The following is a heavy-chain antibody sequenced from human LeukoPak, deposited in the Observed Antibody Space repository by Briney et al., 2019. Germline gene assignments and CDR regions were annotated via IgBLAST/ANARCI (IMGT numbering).Heavy chain of an antibody. V-gene: IGHV3-43D*03. CDR2: ISWDASGT. J-gene: IGHJ6*03. CDR3: AKERRGYYMDV. CDR1: AFNFGHYA. D-gene: IGHD3-10*01. Sequence: GGDLSLSCSACAFNFGHYAMQWVRQAPGNGLEWVSLISWDASGTYYADAVKGRFTISRDNSKNSLSLQMNSLSPEDNALYYCAKERRGYYMDVWGKGTTVTVSS.